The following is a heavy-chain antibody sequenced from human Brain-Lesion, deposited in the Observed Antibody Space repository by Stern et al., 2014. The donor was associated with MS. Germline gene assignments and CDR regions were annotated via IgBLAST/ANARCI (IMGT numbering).Heavy chain of an antibody. D-gene: IGHD1-26*01. Sequence: VQLVESGPGLVKPSETLSLTCTVSGGSISSSTYYWAWIRQPPGKGLEWIGNIYYSGFTYYNPALKSRVTISVDMSKTQFSLKLSSVTAADPAIYYCARHDSVPRPSQLYSARDRGPGYFDYWGQGTLVTVSS. CDR1: GGSISSSTYY. CDR2: IYYSGFT. J-gene: IGHJ4*02. V-gene: IGHV4-39*01. CDR3: ARHDSVPRPSQLYSARDRGPGYFDY.